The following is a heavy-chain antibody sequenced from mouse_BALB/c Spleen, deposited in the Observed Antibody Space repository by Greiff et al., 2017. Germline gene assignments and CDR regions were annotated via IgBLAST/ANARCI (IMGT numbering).Heavy chain of an antibody. CDR3: ERGRDDGYEWYYFDY. CDR1: GFTFSSFG. D-gene: IGHD2-3*01. CDR2: ISSGSSTI. Sequence: EVQVVESGGGLVQPGGSRKLSCAASGFTFSSFGMHWVRQAPEKGLEWVAYISSGSSTIYYADTVKGRFTISRDNPKNTLFLQMTSLRSEDTAMYYCERGRDDGYEWYYFDYWGQGTTLTVSS. V-gene: IGHV5-17*02. J-gene: IGHJ2*01.